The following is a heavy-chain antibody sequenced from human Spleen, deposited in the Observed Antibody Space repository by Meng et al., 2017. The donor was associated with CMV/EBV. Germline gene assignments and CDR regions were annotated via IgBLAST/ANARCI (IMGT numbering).Heavy chain of an antibody. CDR3: ARDRYRYCSSTSCSYFDY. CDR2: ISYDGSNK. D-gene: IGHD2-2*01. J-gene: IGHJ4*02. V-gene: IGHV3-30*04. Sequence: GESLKISCAASGFTFSSYAMHWVRQAPDKGLEWVAVISYDGSNKYYADSVKGRFTISRDNSKNTLYLQMNSLRAEDTAVYYCARDRYRYCSSTSCSYFDYWGQGTLVTVSS. CDR1: GFTFSSYA.